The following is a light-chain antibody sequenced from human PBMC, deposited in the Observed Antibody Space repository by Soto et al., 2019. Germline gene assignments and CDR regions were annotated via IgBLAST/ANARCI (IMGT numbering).Light chain of an antibody. CDR3: QQRSNWPPL. V-gene: IGKV3-11*01. J-gene: IGKJ5*01. CDR1: QSVSSY. Sequence: EIGMTHSPSTLSVSLGERATLSCRASQSVSSYLAWYQQKPGQAPRLLIYDASNRATGILARFSGSGSGTDFTLTISSLEPEDFAVYYCQQRSNWPPLFGQGTRLEIK. CDR2: DAS.